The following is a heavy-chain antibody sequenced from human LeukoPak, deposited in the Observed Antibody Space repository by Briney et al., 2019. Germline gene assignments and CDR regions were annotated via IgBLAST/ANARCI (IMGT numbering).Heavy chain of an antibody. J-gene: IGHJ4*02. CDR2: ISGSGGST. D-gene: IGHD3-3*01. CDR1: GFTFSRYA. Sequence: GGSLRLSCAASGFTFSRYAMSWVRQAPVKGLEWVSAISGSGGSTYYADSVKGRFTISRDNSKNTLYLQMNSLRAEDTAVYYCEKDAYYDFWSGYPPHYWGQGTLVTVSS. CDR3: EKDAYYDFWSGYPPHY. V-gene: IGHV3-23*01.